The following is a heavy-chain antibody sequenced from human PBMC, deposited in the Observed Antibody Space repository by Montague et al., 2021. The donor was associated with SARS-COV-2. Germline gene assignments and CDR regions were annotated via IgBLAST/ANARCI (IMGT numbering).Heavy chain of an antibody. D-gene: IGHD6-19*01. CDR3: VTPGKTAVAGQFDY. Sequence: SETLSLTCTVYAATISSTTFYLGWFPKSPAKGLEGLGYLYEGYTPYYNPSLRSRGAISLDTPNNQFSLKITSLIVADTAIYYCVTPGKTAVAGQFDYWGTGILATVAS. V-gene: IGHV4-39*07. J-gene: IGHJ4*02. CDR2: LYEGYTP. CDR1: AATISSTTFY.